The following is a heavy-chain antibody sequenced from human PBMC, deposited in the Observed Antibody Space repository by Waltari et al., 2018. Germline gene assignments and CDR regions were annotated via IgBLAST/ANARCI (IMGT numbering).Heavy chain of an antibody. Sequence: QVQLQQWGAGLLKPSETLSLTCAVYGGSFSGYYWSWIRQPPGKGLEWIGEINHSGSTNYNPSLKSRVTISVDTSKNQFSLKLSSVTAADTAVYYCATQNYDILTGYGGAIAFDIWGQGTMVTVSS. J-gene: IGHJ3*02. CDR1: GGSFSGYY. CDR2: INHSGST. V-gene: IGHV4-34*01. CDR3: ATQNYDILTGYGGAIAFDI. D-gene: IGHD3-9*01.